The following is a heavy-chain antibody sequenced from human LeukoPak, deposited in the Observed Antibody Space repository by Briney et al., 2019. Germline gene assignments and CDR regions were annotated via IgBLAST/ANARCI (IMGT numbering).Heavy chain of an antibody. J-gene: IGHJ4*02. Sequence: PSETLSLTCAVYGGSFSGYYWSWIRQPPGKGLEWIGEINHSGSTNYNPSLKSRVTISVDTSKNQFSLKLSSVTAADTAVYFCASEKVVTSGEDDIVVVVAALWGQGTLVTVSS. CDR1: GGSFSGYY. V-gene: IGHV4-34*01. CDR2: INHSGST. D-gene: IGHD2-15*01. CDR3: ASEKVVTSGEDDIVVVVAAL.